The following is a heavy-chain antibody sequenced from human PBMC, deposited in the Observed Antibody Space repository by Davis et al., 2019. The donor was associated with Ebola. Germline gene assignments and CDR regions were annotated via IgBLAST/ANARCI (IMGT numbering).Heavy chain of an antibody. J-gene: IGHJ4*02. CDR3: ARGIGDIVVVPAQSSNEYYFDY. Sequence: MPSETLSLTCAVYGGSFSGYYWSWIRQPPGKGLEWIGEINHSGSTNHNPSLKSRVTISVDTSKNQFSLKLSSVTAADTAVYYCARGIGDIVVVPAQSSNEYYFDYWGQGTLVTVSS. V-gene: IGHV4-34*01. D-gene: IGHD2-2*01. CDR1: GGSFSGYY. CDR2: INHSGST.